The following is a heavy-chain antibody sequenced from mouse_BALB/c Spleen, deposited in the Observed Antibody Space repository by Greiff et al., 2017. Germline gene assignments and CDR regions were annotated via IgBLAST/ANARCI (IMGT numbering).Heavy chain of an antibody. Sequence: QVQLKESGAELVRPGASVTLSCKASGYTFTDYEMHWVKQTPVHGLEWIGAIDPETGGTAYNQKFKGKATLTADKSSSTAYMELRSLTSEDSAVYYCTKGYNYFDYWGQGTTLTVSS. V-gene: IGHV1-15*01. CDR2: IDPETGGT. CDR1: GYTFTDYE. J-gene: IGHJ2*01. CDR3: TKGYNYFDY.